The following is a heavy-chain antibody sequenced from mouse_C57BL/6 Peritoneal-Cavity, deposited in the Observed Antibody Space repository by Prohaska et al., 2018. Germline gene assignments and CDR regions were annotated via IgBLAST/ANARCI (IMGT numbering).Heavy chain of an antibody. J-gene: IGHJ4*01. D-gene: IGHD6-2*01. CDR2: INPNNGGT. Sequence: HGKSLEWIGDINPNNGGTIYNQKFKGKATLTVDKSSSTAYMELRSLTSEDTAVYYCARMGLPLYAMDYWGQGTSVTVSS. CDR3: ARMGLPLYAMDY. V-gene: IGHV1-18*01.